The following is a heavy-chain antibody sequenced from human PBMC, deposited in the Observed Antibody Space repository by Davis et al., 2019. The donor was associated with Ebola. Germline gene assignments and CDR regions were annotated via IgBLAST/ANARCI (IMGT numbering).Heavy chain of an antibody. CDR1: GFTFSSFG. V-gene: IGHV3-23*01. CDR3: AKSSVAGTSGMDV. D-gene: IGHD6-19*01. J-gene: IGHJ6*02. CDR2: MSASGGVT. Sequence: SCAASGFTFSSFGMSWVRQAPGKGLEWISAMSASGGVTHYADSVKGRFAISRDNSKNTLYLQMNSLRAEDTAVYYCAKSSVAGTSGMDVWGQGTTVTVSS.